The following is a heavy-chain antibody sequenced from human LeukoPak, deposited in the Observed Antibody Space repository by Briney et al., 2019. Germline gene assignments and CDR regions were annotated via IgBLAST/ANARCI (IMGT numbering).Heavy chain of an antibody. CDR3: ARPQRYSSSQWAFDI. CDR1: GFTFSSYW. CDR2: IKQDGSEK. D-gene: IGHD6-13*01. J-gene: IGHJ3*02. Sequence: PGGSLRLSCAASGFTFSSYWMSWVRQAPGKGLEWVANIKQDGSEKYYVDSVKGRFTISRDNAKNSLYLQMNSLRAEDTAVYYCARPQRYSSSQWAFDIWGQGTMVTVSS. V-gene: IGHV3-7*01.